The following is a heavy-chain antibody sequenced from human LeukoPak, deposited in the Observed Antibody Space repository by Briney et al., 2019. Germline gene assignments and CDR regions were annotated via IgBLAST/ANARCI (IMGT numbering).Heavy chain of an antibody. CDR3: AKPGSGYVLAFDI. Sequence: PGGSLRLSCAASGFTFSSYSMNWVRQAPGKGLEWVSSISSSSSYIYYADSVKGRFTISRDNAKNSLYLQMNSLRAEDTAVYYCAKPGSGYVLAFDIWGQGTMVTVSS. V-gene: IGHV3-21*01. CDR1: GFTFSSYS. J-gene: IGHJ3*02. D-gene: IGHD5-12*01. CDR2: ISSSSSYI.